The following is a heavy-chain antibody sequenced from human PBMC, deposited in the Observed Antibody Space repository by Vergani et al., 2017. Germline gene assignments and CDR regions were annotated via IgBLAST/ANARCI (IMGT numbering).Heavy chain of an antibody. CDR2: IDWNDNK. CDR1: GFSLSTSGEG. D-gene: IGHD5-12*01. J-gene: IGHJ4*02. V-gene: IGHV2-70*12. CDR3: ARIRRRGRSGYDFFDF. Sequence: QITLKESGPTLVRPTQTLTLTCTFSGFSLSTSGEGVPWIRQPPGKALEWLALIDWNDNKYFNTSLKTRLTISKDTSENQVVLTMTNMDPVDTGTYYCARIRRRGRSGYDFFDFWGQGILVTVAS.